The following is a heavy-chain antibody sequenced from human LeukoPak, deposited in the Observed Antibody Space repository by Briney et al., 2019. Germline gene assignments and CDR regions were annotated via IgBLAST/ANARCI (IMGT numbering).Heavy chain of an antibody. V-gene: IGHV5-51*01. CDR2: IYPGDSDT. CDR3: AREGGPLTYYYDSSGYPFDY. Sequence: GESLKISCKGSGYSFTSYWIGWVRQMPGKGLEWMGIIYPGDSDTRYSLSFQGQVTISADKSISTAYLQWSSLKASDTAMYYCAREGGPLTYYYDSSGYPFDYWGQGTLVTVSS. J-gene: IGHJ4*02. CDR1: GYSFTSYW. D-gene: IGHD3-22*01.